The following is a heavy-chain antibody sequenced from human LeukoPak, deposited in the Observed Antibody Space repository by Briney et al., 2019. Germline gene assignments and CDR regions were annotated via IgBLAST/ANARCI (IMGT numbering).Heavy chain of an antibody. J-gene: IGHJ6*03. CDR2: IIPIFGTA. CDR3: ARDTSSSGTEDYYYYYMDV. CDR1: GGTFSSYA. Sequence: ASVKVSCKASGGTFSSYAISWVRQAPGQGLEWMGGIIPIFGTANYAQKFQGRVTITADKSTSTAYMELSSLRSEDTAVYYCARDTSSSGTEDYYYYYMDVWGKGTTVTVSS. D-gene: IGHD6-13*01. V-gene: IGHV1-69*06.